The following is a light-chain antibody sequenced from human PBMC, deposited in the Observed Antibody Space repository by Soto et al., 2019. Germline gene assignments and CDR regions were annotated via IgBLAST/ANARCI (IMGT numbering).Light chain of an antibody. Sequence: EIVLTQSPATLSLSPGERATLSCRASQSIGLAIAWYQHKPGQAPRLLIFDASQRATGIPARFSGSGSGTDFTLTISRLEPEDFAVYHCQQYDTSPLTFGGGTKVDIK. CDR2: DAS. J-gene: IGKJ4*01. CDR3: QQYDTSPLT. V-gene: IGKV3-11*01. CDR1: QSIGLA.